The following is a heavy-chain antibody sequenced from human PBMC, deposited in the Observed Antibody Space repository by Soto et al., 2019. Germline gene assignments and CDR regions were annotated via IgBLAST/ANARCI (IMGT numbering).Heavy chain of an antibody. CDR3: ARNNWNYEYYYYYYGMDV. J-gene: IGHJ6*02. CDR1: CGSISSSSYY. CDR2: IYYSGST. V-gene: IGHV4-39*01. D-gene: IGHD1-7*01. Sequence: SETLSLTCTVSCGSISSSSYYWGWIRQPPGKGLEWIGSIYYSGSTYYNPSLKSRVTISVDTSKNQFSLKLSSVTAADTAVYHCARNNWNYEYYYYYYGMDVWGQGTTVTVSS.